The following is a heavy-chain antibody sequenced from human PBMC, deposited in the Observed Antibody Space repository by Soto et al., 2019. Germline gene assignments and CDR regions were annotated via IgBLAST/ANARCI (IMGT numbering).Heavy chain of an antibody. CDR1: GGSISSSSYY. CDR3: ATLWGQD. J-gene: IGHJ4*02. V-gene: IGHV4-39*01. Sequence: QLQLQESGPGLVKPSETLSLTCTVSGGSISSSSYYWGWIRQPPGKGLEWIGRIYYSGRTYYNPSLKSRVTISVDTSKNQFSLKLSSVTAADPAVYYCATLWGQDWGQGTLVTVSS. CDR2: IYYSGRT. D-gene: IGHD3-10*01.